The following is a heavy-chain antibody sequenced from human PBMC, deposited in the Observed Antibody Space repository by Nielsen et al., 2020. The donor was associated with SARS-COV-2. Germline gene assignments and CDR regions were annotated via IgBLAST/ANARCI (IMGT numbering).Heavy chain of an antibody. Sequence: LRLSCTVSGGSISSGGYYWSWIRQHPGKGLEWIGYIYYSGSTYYNPSLKSRVTISVDTSKNQFSLKLSSVTAADTAVHYCAGIEYEGYYYYYYYMDVWGKGTTVTVSS. CDR2: IYYSGST. CDR3: AGIEYEGYYYYYYYMDV. J-gene: IGHJ6*03. D-gene: IGHD6-6*01. V-gene: IGHV4-31*03. CDR1: GGSISSGGYY.